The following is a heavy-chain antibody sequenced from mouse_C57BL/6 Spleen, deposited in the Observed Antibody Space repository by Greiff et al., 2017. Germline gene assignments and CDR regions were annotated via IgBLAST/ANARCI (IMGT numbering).Heavy chain of an antibody. V-gene: IGHV1-55*01. CDR2: IYPGSGST. J-gene: IGHJ1*03. CDR1: GYTFTSYW. Sequence: QVQLQQPGAELVKPGASVKMSCKASGYTFTSYWITWVKQRPGQGLEWIGDIYPGSGSTNYNEKFKRKATLTVDTSSSTAYMQLCSLTSEDSAVDYWARGRDDGDYEGYFDVWGTGTTVTVSS. D-gene: IGHD2-3*01. CDR3: ARGRDDGDYEGYFDV.